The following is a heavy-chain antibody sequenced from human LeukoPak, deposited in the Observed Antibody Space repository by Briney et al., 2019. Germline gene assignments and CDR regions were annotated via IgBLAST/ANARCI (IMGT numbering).Heavy chain of an antibody. CDR2: INPNSGGT. V-gene: IGHV1-2*02. Sequence: ASVKVSCKAYGYTFTGYYMHWVRQAPGQGLEWMGWINPNSGGTNYAQKFQGRVTMTRDTSISTDYMELSRLRSDDTAVYYCASGPLERRGGVDYWGQGTLVTVSS. CDR1: GYTFTGYY. D-gene: IGHD1-1*01. CDR3: ASGPLERRGGVDY. J-gene: IGHJ4*02.